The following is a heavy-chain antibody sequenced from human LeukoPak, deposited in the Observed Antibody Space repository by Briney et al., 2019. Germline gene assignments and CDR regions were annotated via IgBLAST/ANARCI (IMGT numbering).Heavy chain of an antibody. J-gene: IGHJ4*02. CDR2: IIPIFGTA. V-gene: IGHV1-69*05. CDR1: GGTFSSYA. D-gene: IGHD2-21*02. CDR3: ARGGNCGGDCYSPVDY. Sequence: GSSVKVSCKASGGTFSSYAISWVRQAPGQELEWMGGIIPIFGTANYAQKFQGRVTITTDESTSTAYMELSSLRSEDTAVYYCARGGNCGGDCYSPVDYWGQGTLVTVSS.